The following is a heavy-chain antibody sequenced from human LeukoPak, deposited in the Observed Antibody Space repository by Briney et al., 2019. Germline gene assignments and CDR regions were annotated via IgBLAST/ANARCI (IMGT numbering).Heavy chain of an antibody. Sequence: ASVKVSCKASGYTFTSYAMNWVRQAPGQGLEWMGWINTNTGNPTYAQGFTGRFVFSLDTSVSTAYLQISSLKAEDTAVYYCARDLDSSGFYYYGMDVWGQGTTVTVSS. J-gene: IGHJ6*02. V-gene: IGHV7-4-1*02. CDR1: GYTFTSYA. D-gene: IGHD3-22*01. CDR3: ARDLDSSGFYYYGMDV. CDR2: INTNTGNP.